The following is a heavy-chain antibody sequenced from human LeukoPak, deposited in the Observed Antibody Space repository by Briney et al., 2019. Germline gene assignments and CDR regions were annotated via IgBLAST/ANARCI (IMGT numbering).Heavy chain of an antibody. J-gene: IGHJ4*02. CDR2: INPNSGGT. CDR1: GYTFTRYY. CDR3: ERAFSYYYDSSGYYYLDY. V-gene: IGHV1-2*04. D-gene: IGHD3-22*01. Sequence: GASVKASCKASGYTFTRYYMHWVRQAPGQGLEWMGWINPNSGGTNYAQKFQGWVTMTRDTSISTAYMELSRLRSDDTAVYYCERAFSYYYDSSGYYYLDYWGQGTLVTVSS.